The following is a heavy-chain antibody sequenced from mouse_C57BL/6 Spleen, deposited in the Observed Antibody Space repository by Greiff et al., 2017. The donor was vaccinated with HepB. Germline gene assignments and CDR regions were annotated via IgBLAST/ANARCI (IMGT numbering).Heavy chain of an antibody. CDR2: TNPTNGRT. CDR3: SRIKKLVATDIDY. V-gene: IGHV1S81*02. CDR1: GYTFTSYW. J-gene: IGHJ2*01. Sequence: QVQLQQPGAELVKAGASVKLSCKASGYTFTSYWMHWVKQRLGQGLEWFAETNPTNGRTYYNEKFKSKATLTVDKSSSTAYMLLSSPTFEDSAVCYRSRIKKLVATDIDYWGQGTTFTGSS. D-gene: IGHD1-1*01.